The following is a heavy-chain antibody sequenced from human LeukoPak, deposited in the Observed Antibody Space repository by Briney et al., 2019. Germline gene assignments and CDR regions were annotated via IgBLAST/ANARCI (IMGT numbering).Heavy chain of an antibody. Sequence: GGSLRLSCAASGFTFSTYGMHWVRQAPGKWLEWVSFIRYDGSNKYYADSVKGRFTISRDNSKNTLYLQMNSLRAEDTAVYYCAARGLVVVTANSPSDYWGQGTLVTVSS. J-gene: IGHJ4*02. CDR2: IRYDGSNK. V-gene: IGHV3-30*02. D-gene: IGHD2-21*02. CDR1: GFTFSTYG. CDR3: AARGLVVVTANSPSDY.